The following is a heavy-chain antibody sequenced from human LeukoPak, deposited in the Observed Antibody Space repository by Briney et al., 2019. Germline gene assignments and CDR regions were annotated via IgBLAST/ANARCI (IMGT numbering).Heavy chain of an antibody. CDR3: ARGAVVTAILGY. CDR1: GGSISSGDYY. CDR2: IYYSGST. J-gene: IGHJ4*02. Sequence: PSQTLSLTCTVSGGSISSGDYYWSWIRQPPGKGLEWIGYIYYSGSTYYNPSLKSRVTISVDTSKNQFSLKLSSVTAADTAVYYCARGAVVTAILGYWGQGTLVTVPS. V-gene: IGHV4-30-4*01. D-gene: IGHD2-21*02.